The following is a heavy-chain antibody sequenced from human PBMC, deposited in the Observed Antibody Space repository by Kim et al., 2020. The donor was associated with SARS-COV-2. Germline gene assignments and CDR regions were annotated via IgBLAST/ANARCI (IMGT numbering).Heavy chain of an antibody. CDR2: ISGSGGST. Sequence: GGSLRLSCAASGFTFSSYAMSWVRQAPGKGLEWVSAISGSGGSTYYADSVKGRFTISRDNSKNTLYLQMNSLRAEDTAVYYCAKALLVDIVATIEDWYFDLWGRGTLVTVSS. V-gene: IGHV3-23*01. CDR1: GFTFSSYA. D-gene: IGHD5-12*01. CDR3: AKALLVDIVATIEDWYFDL. J-gene: IGHJ2*01.